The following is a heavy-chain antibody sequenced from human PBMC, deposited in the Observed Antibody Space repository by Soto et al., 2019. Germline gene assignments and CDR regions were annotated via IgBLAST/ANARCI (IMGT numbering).Heavy chain of an antibody. Sequence: PSETLSLTCTVSGGSISSYYWSWIRQPPGKVLEWIGYIYYSGSTNYNPSLKSRVTISVDTSKNQFSLKLSSVTAADTAVYYCARVHVMVVAGSTFDYWGHGTLVTVSS. D-gene: IGHD6-19*01. CDR3: ARVHVMVVAGSTFDY. CDR2: IYYSGST. CDR1: GGSISSYY. V-gene: IGHV4-59*01. J-gene: IGHJ4*01.